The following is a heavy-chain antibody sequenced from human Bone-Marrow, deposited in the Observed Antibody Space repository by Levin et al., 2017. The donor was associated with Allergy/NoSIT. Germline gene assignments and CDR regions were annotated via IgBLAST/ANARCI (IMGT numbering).Heavy chain of an antibody. Sequence: ASVKVSCKASGYTFTSYGISWVRQAPGQGLEWMGWISAYNGNTNYAQKLQGRVTMTTDTSTSTAYMELRSLRSDDTAVYYCARDVCSSTSCYYYYYYGMDVWGQGTTVTVSS. CDR3: ARDVCSSTSCYYYYYYGMDV. J-gene: IGHJ6*02. CDR2: ISAYNGNT. V-gene: IGHV1-18*01. D-gene: IGHD2-2*01. CDR1: GYTFTSYG.